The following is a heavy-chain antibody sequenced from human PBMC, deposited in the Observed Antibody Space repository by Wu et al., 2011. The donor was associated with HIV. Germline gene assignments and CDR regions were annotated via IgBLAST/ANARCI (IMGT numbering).Heavy chain of an antibody. CDR3: ARAVSSESKTLGDAFDI. CDR1: GGTFSSYA. Sequence: QVQLVQSGAEVKKPGSSVKVSCKASGGTFSSYAISWVRQAPGQGLEWMGGIIPIFGTANYAQKFQGRVTITTDESTSTAYMELSSLRSEDTAVYYCARAVSSESKTLGDAFDIWGQGTMLTVSS. D-gene: IGHD3-10*01. V-gene: IGHV1-69*05. J-gene: IGHJ3*02. CDR2: IIPIFGTA.